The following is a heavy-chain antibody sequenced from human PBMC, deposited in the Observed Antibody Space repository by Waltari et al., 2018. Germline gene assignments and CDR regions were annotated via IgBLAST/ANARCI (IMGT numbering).Heavy chain of an antibody. CDR2: IYYSGST. CDR1: GGSISSSSYY. D-gene: IGHD5-18*01. CDR3: ARMAMVGPFDY. Sequence: QLQLQESGPGLVKPSETLSLTCTVSGGSISSSSYYWGWIRQPPGKGLEWIGSIYYSGSTYYNPSLKSRVTISVDTSKNQFSLKLSSVTAADTAVYYCARMAMVGPFDYWGQGTLVTVSS. V-gene: IGHV4-39*07. J-gene: IGHJ4*02.